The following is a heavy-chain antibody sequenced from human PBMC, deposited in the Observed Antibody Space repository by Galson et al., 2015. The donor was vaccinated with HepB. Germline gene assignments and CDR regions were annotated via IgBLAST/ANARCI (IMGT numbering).Heavy chain of an antibody. J-gene: IGHJ6*03. D-gene: IGHD2-2*01. CDR3: ARGQGIVVVPAAKGYYYYMDV. V-gene: IGHV4-34*01. CDR1: GGSFSGSY. Sequence: SEPLSLTCAVYGGSFSGSYWSWIRQPPGKGLEWIGEINHSGSTNYNPSLKSRVTISVDTSKNQFSLKLSSVTAADTAVYYCARGQGIVVVPAAKGYYYYMDVWGKGTTVTVSS. CDR2: INHSGST.